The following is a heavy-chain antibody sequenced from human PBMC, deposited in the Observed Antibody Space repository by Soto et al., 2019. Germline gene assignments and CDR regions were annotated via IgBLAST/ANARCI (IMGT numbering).Heavy chain of an antibody. CDR2: ISYDGNNK. Sequence: GGSLRLSCAASGFTFSSYAMHWVRQAPGKGLEWVAVISYDGNNKYYADSVKGRFTISRDNSKNTPYLQMNSLKAEATAVFYWAKDVLGFWEWPFDYGGRGTLVTVPS. D-gene: IGHD3-3*02. CDR3: AKDVLGFWEWPFDY. CDR1: GFTFSSYA. J-gene: IGHJ4*02. V-gene: IGHV3-30-3*01.